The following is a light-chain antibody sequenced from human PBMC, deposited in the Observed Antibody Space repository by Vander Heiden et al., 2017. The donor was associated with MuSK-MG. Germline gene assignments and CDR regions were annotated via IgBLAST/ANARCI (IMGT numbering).Light chain of an antibody. CDR1: NMGSKS. V-gene: IGLV3-21*02. CDR3: QVWDISSDHPGV. Sequence: SYVLTQPPAVSVAPGQTARITCGNNMGSKSVHWYQQKPGRAPVLVVYDDSERPSGIPERFSGSNSGTTATLTISRVEAGDEADYYCQVWDISSDHPGVLGTGTKVTVL. J-gene: IGLJ1*01. CDR2: DDS.